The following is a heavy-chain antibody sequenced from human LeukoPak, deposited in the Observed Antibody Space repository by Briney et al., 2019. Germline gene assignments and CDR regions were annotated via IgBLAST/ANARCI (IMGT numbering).Heavy chain of an antibody. CDR2: INHSGST. Sequence: SETLSLTCAVYGGSFSGYYWSWIRQPPGKGLEWIGEINHSGSTNYNPSLKSRVTISVDTSKNQFSLKLSSVTAADTAVYYCARWDPRDYYFDYWGQGTLVTVSS. CDR1: GGSFSGYY. D-gene: IGHD5-24*01. V-gene: IGHV4-34*01. CDR3: ARWDPRDYYFDY. J-gene: IGHJ4*02.